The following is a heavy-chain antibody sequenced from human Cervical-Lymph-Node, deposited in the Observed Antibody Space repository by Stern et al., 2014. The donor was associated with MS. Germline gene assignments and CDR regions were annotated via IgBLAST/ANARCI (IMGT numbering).Heavy chain of an antibody. J-gene: IGHJ4*02. CDR1: GGTFSTYT. V-gene: IGHV1-69*01. CDR2: IIPMFGAA. D-gene: IGHD3-9*01. Sequence: VQLVESGAEVKKPGSSVKVSCKASGGTFSTYTISWVRQAPGQGLEWMGGIIPMFGAADYAQKCQGRVTITADESTRTGYMELSSLTSEDTAVYYCARGARGASSGVYFDSWGQGTLVAVSS. CDR3: ARGARGASSGVYFDS.